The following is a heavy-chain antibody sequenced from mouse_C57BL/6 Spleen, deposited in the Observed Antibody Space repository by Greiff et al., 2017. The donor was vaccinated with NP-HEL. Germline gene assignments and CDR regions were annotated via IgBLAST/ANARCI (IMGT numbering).Heavy chain of an antibody. CDR3: ARWTGNSGAMDY. D-gene: IGHD2-1*01. J-gene: IGHJ4*01. V-gene: IGHV1-82*01. Sequence: VQLQESGPELVKPGASVKISCKASGYAFSSSWMNWVKQRPGKGLEWIGRIYPGDGDTNYNGKFKGKATLTADKSSSTAYMQLSSLTSEDSAVYFCARWTGNSGAMDYWGQGTSVTVSS. CDR1: GYAFSSSW. CDR2: IYPGDGDT.